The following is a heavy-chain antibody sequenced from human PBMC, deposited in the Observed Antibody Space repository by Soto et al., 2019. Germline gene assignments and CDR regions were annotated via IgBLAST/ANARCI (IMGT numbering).Heavy chain of an antibody. CDR1: GFTFSSFG. Sequence: EVQVLESGGGLVQPGGSLRLSCAASGFTFSSFGMNWVRQAPGKGLGWVSGVRSDGDTTYNAESVKGRFTVSRDTSKNTVYLQMNSLRAEDTAVYYCAKGKGVGATPDGANCWGQGTPVTVSS. V-gene: IGHV3-23*01. J-gene: IGHJ4*02. D-gene: IGHD1-26*01. CDR3: AKGKGVGATPDGANC. CDR2: VRSDGDTT.